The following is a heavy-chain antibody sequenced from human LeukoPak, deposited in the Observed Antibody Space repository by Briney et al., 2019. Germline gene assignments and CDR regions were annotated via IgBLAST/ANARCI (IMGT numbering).Heavy chain of an antibody. CDR3: ARAGGVSFVARWFDP. D-gene: IGHD3-16*01. V-gene: IGHV1-18*01. CDR1: GYTFSNYG. J-gene: IGHJ5*02. Sequence: GASVKVSCKASGYTFSNYGISWVRQAPGQGLEWLGWVSAYNGNTNYAQKLQGRVTMTTDTSTGIAYMGLKSLRSDDTAVYYCARAGGVSFVARWFDPWGQGSLVTVSS. CDR2: VSAYNGNT.